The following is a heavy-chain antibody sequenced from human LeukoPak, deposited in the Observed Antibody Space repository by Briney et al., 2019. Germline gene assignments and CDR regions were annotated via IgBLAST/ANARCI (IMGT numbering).Heavy chain of an antibody. D-gene: IGHD2-15*01. CDR1: GFSFSSYA. V-gene: IGHV3-23*01. Sequence: GESLRLSCATSGFSFSSYAMSWVRQAPGKGLEWISAMSSSDDGRYYAASVRGRFTISRDTSRSTLYLQMNSLRAEDAAVYYCAKAPVTSCRGAFCYPFDDWGQGTLVTVSS. J-gene: IGHJ4*02. CDR3: AKAPVTSCRGAFCYPFDD. CDR2: MSSSDDGR.